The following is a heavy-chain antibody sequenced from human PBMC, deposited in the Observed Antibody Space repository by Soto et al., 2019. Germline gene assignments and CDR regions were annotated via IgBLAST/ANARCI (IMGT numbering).Heavy chain of an antibody. CDR3: ARWKREPWPGGMDV. CDR1: GFTFSSYD. Sequence: GGSLRLSCAASGFTFSSYDMHWVRQATGKGLEWVSAIGTAGDTYYPGSVKGRFTISRENAKNSLYLQMNSLRAEDTAVYYCARWKREPWPGGMDVWGQGTTVTVSS. D-gene: IGHD1-1*01. CDR2: IGTAGDT. J-gene: IGHJ6*02. V-gene: IGHV3-13*01.